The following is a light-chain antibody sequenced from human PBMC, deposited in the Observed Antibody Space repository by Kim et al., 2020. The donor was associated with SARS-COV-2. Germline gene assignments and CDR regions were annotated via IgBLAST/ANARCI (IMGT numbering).Light chain of an antibody. J-gene: IGKJ5*01. CDR1: QSSGSR. V-gene: IGKV6D-21*02. CDR3: HQSGSFPIT. Sequence: EIVLTQSPDFQSVTPKEKVTITCRASQSSGSRLHWYQQKPDQSPKLLIKYASQSISGVPSRFSGSGAGTDFTLTINSLEAEDVAEYYCHQSGSFPITFGQGTRLEIK. CDR2: YAS.